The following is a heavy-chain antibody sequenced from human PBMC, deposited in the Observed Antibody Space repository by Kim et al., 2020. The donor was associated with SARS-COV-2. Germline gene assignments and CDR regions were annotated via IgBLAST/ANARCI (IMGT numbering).Heavy chain of an antibody. CDR1: GGSISSSNW. D-gene: IGHD6-6*01. Sequence: SETLSLTCAVSGGSISSSNWWSWVRQPPGKGLEWIGEIYHSGSTNYNPSLKSRVTISVDKSKNQFSLKLSSVTAADTAVYYCARDRSSSSSAGANFDYWGQGTLVTVSS. V-gene: IGHV4-4*02. CDR3: ARDRSSSSSAGANFDY. J-gene: IGHJ4*02. CDR2: IYHSGST.